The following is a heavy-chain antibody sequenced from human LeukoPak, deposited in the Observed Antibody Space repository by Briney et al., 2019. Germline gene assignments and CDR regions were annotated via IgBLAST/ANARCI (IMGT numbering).Heavy chain of an antibody. D-gene: IGHD3-10*01. V-gene: IGHV1-46*01. J-gene: IGHJ6*02. CDR2: INPSGGST. Sequence: WASVEVSCKASGYTFTSYYMHWVRQAPGQGLEWMGIINPSGGSTSYAQKFQGRVTMTRDTSTSTVYMELSSLRSEDTAVYYCARDRYYGSGGIYYYYGMDVWGQGTTVTVSS. CDR3: ARDRYYGSGGIYYYYGMDV. CDR1: GYTFTSYY.